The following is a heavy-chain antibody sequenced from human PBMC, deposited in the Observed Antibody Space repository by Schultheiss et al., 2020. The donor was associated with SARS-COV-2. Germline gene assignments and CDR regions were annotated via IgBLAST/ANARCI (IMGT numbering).Heavy chain of an antibody. CDR1: GYTFTSYG. J-gene: IGHJ6*02. V-gene: IGHV1-2*02. CDR2: INPNSGGT. Sequence: ASVKVSCKASGYTFTSYGISWVRQAPGQGLEWMGWINPNSGGTNYAQKFQGRVTMTRDTSISTAYMELSSLRSEDTAVYYCAAPAGSRFWSGYYYYYGMDVWGQGTTVTVSS. D-gene: IGHD3-3*01. CDR3: AAPAGSRFWSGYYYYYGMDV.